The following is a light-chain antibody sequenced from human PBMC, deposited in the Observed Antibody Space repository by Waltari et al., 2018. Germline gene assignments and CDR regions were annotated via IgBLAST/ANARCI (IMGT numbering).Light chain of an antibody. Sequence: QSALTQPASVSGSPGQSITISCTGTSSDVGGYNYASWYQQHPGKAPKLMIYAVSNRPSGVSNRFSGSKSGNTASLTISGLQAEDEADYYCSSYTSSSTWVFGGGTKLTVL. CDR3: SSYTSSSTWV. V-gene: IGLV2-14*01. J-gene: IGLJ3*02. CDR1: SSDVGGYNY. CDR2: AVS.